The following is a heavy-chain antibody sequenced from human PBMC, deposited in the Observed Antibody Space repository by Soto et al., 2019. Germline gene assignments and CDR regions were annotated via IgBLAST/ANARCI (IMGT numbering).Heavy chain of an antibody. Sequence: EVQLLESGGGLVQPGGSLRLSCAASGFTFSSYAMSWVGQAPGKGLEWVSAISGSGGSTYYADSVKGRFTISRDNSKNTLYLQMNSLRAEDTAVYYCAKEVTTGTTTEGGFQHWGQGTLVTVSS. J-gene: IGHJ1*01. CDR3: AKEVTTGTTTEGGFQH. V-gene: IGHV3-23*01. CDR2: ISGSGGST. CDR1: GFTFSSYA. D-gene: IGHD1-1*01.